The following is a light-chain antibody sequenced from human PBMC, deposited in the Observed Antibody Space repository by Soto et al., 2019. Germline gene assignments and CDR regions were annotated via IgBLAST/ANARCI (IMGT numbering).Light chain of an antibody. CDR3: AAWDVSLVV. CDR1: SSNIGTNT. CDR2: SDN. Sequence: QSELTQPPSASGTPGQRVTISCSGSSSNIGTNTVIWYQQLPGAAPKLLIYSDNQRPSGVPDRFSGSKSGTSASLAISGLQSEDEADYYCAAWDVSLVVFGGGTKLTVL. J-gene: IGLJ2*01. V-gene: IGLV1-44*01.